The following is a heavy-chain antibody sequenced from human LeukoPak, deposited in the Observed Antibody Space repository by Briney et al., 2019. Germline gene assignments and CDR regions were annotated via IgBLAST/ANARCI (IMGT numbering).Heavy chain of an antibody. CDR2: ISGSGGGT. J-gene: IGHJ4*02. Sequence: PGGSLRLSCAASGFTFSSYAMSWVRQAPGKGLEWVSAISGSGGGTHYADSVKGRFTISRDTSKNTLFLQMNGLRAEDTAVYYCAKARRLWFGELLMGQDFDCWGQGTLVTVSS. D-gene: IGHD3-10*01. CDR1: GFTFSSYA. CDR3: AKARRLWFGELLMGQDFDC. V-gene: IGHV3-23*01.